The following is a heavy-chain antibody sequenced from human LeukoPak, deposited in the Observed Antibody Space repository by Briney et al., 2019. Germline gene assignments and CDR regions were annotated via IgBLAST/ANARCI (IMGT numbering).Heavy chain of an antibody. J-gene: IGHJ4*02. CDR2: TYYRCKWYL. V-gene: IGHV6-1*01. CDR3: ARALSITVAGGFDY. Sequence: PSQTLSLTCDIFGDSVSSNSSAWSWISQSPSRGLEWLGRTYYRCKWYLDYAVSVQIRVSINPDTSKNHFSLQLNSVTPEDTAVYYCARALSITVAGGFDYWGQGILVTVSS. CDR1: GDSVSSNSSA. D-gene: IGHD6-19*01.